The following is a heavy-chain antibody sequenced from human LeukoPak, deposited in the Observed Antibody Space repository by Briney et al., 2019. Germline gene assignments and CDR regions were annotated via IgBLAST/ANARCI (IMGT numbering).Heavy chain of an antibody. CDR1: GYTFTGYY. D-gene: IGHD2-2*01. J-gene: IGHJ4*02. Sequence: GASVKVCCKASGYTFTGYYMHLVRQAPAQGLEWMGWINPNSGGTNYAQKFQGRVSMTRDTSISTAYMELSRLKSDDTAVYYCALFPSTNRPLDYWGQGTLVTVSS. V-gene: IGHV1-2*02. CDR2: INPNSGGT. CDR3: ALFPSTNRPLDY.